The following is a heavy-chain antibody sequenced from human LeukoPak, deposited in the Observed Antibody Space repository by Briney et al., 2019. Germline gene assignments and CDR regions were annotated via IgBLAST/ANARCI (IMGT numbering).Heavy chain of an antibody. CDR2: ISSSSSYT. J-gene: IGHJ4*02. Sequence: ESGGSLRLSCAASGFTFSSYSMNWVRQAPGKGLEWVSSISSSSSYTYYADSVKGRFTISRDNSKNTLYLQMNSLRAEDTAVYYCAKDDAWLQYGDWGRGTLVTVSS. CDR1: GFTFSSYS. D-gene: IGHD5-24*01. CDR3: AKDDAWLQYGD. V-gene: IGHV3-21*04.